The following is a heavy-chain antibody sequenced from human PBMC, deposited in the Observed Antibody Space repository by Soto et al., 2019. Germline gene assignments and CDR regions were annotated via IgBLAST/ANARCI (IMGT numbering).Heavy chain of an antibody. D-gene: IGHD2-8*01. Sequence: PGGSLRLSCAASGFNFSSHGMGWLRQAPGTGPEWVVFVDGSGGDTSYADSVKGRFTISRDNSDNSLYLDMNSLRAEDTGRYFCVKEIVAAVYAATSAFDLWGQGTLVTVSS. V-gene: IGHV3-23*01. J-gene: IGHJ4*02. CDR1: GFNFSSHG. CDR3: VKEIVAAVYAATSAFDL. CDR2: VDGSGGDT.